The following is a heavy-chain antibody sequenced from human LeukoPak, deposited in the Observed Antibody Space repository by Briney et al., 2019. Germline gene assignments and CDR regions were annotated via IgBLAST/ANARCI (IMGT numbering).Heavy chain of an antibody. J-gene: IGHJ3*02. CDR3: AREFYYGDTSGAFDI. CDR2: INPKSGGT. CDR1: GYTFSGYY. D-gene: IGHD4-23*01. V-gene: IGHV1-2*02. Sequence: ASVKVSCKASGYTFSGYYMHWVRQAPGQGLEWMGWINPKSGGTNYAQKFQGRVAMTRDTSISTAYMELSRLRSDDTAVYYCAREFYYGDTSGAFDIWGQGTMVTVSS.